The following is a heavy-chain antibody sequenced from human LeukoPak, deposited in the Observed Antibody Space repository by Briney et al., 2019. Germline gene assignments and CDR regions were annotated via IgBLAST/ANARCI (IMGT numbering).Heavy chain of an antibody. J-gene: IGHJ4*02. CDR3: ARDQDYYGAGSFRLDFEY. CDR2: IYHSGST. CDR1: AGSISSTNW. Sequence: SGTLSPTCAVSAGSISSTNWWSWVRQPPNKGLEWIGEIYHSGSTNYNPSLKSRVTISVDKSKNQFSLNLSSVTAADTAVYYCARDQDYYGAGSFRLDFEYQGQGTLVTVSS. D-gene: IGHD3-10*01. V-gene: IGHV4-4*02.